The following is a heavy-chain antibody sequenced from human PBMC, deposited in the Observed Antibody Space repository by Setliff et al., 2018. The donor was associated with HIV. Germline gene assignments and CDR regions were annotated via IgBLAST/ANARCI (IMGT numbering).Heavy chain of an antibody. J-gene: IGHJ6*03. CDR2: IYNDGST. CDR1: GGSISSYY. D-gene: IGHD2-2*01. Sequence: SETLSLTCTVSGGSISSYYWSWIRQPPGKGLEWIGHIYNDGSTIYNPSLKSRLTISLDTSKNEFSLRLTSVTAADTAVYYCASEARTRSTYYYSMDVWGKGTTVTVSS. CDR3: ASEARTRSTYYYSMDV. V-gene: IGHV4-59*08.